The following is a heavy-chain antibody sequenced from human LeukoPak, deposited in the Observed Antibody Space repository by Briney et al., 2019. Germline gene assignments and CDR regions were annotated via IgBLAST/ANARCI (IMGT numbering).Heavy chain of an antibody. CDR3: ARGENYDFWSGYHYYYYYYGMDV. J-gene: IGHJ6*02. V-gene: IGHV1-3*01. CDR2: INAGNGNT. CDR1: GYTFTSYA. D-gene: IGHD3-3*01. Sequence: GASVKVSCKASGYTFTSYAMHWVRQAPGQRLEWMGWINAGNGNTKYSQKFQGRVTITRDTSASTAYMELSSLRSEDTAVYYCARGENYDFWSGYHYYYYYYGMDVWGQGTTVTVSS.